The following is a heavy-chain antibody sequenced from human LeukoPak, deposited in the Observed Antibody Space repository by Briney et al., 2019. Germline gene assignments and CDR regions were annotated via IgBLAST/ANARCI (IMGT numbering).Heavy chain of an antibody. CDR1: GGSIRSYY. V-gene: IGHV4-59*08. J-gene: IGHJ4*02. CDR3: ARQDSADYVWGSYRSPFDY. D-gene: IGHD3-16*02. CDR2: LDYSGST. Sequence: SETLFLTCTVSGGSIRSYYWSWIRQPPGKGLEWIGYLDYSGSTHYNPSLRGRVTISVDTPKNQFSLKLSSVTAADTAVYYCARQDSADYVWGSYRSPFDYWGQGTLVTVSS.